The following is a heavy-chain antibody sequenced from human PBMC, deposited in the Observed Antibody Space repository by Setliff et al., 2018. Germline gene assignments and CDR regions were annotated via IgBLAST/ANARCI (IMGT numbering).Heavy chain of an antibody. CDR1: GYTFTSYD. CDR2: MNPNSGNT. CDR3: ARGPGYCSSTSRYDPDYYYYYMDV. Sequence: ASVKVSCKASGYTFTSYDINWVRQATGQGLEWMGWMNPNSGNTGYAQKFQGRVTMTRNTSISTAYMELSSLRSEDTAVYYCARGPGYCSSTSRYDPDYYYYYMDVWGKGTTVTVSS. V-gene: IGHV1-8*02. D-gene: IGHD2-2*01. J-gene: IGHJ6*03.